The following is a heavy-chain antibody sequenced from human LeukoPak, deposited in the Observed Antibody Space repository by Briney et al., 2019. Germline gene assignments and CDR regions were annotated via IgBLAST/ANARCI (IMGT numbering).Heavy chain of an antibody. Sequence: PSETLSLTCAVCGGSFSGYYWSWLGQAPGKGREGIGEINHSGSTNYNASLKRRVTISVDPSKNQFSLRLSSVPAADTAVYYCAPRGDIEHSYGYGKWFDLWGQGTRVTVSS. D-gene: IGHD5-18*01. J-gene: IGHJ5*02. CDR3: APRGDIEHSYGYGKWFDL. CDR2: INHSGST. CDR1: GGSFSGYY. V-gene: IGHV4-34*01.